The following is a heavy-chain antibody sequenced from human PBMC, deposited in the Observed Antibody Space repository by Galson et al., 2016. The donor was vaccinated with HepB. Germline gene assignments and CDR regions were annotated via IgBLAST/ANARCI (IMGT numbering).Heavy chain of an antibody. Sequence: SGAEVKKPGESLRISCKGSGYSFTSYWISWVRQMPGKGLEWMGRIDPSDSYTNYSPSFQGHVTISADKSISTAYLQWTSLKASDTAMYYCARYRDGYNYRYDYYYGMDVWGQGTTLTVSS. CDR2: IDPSDSYT. V-gene: IGHV5-10-1*01. J-gene: IGHJ6*02. CDR1: GYSFTSYW. D-gene: IGHD5-24*01. CDR3: ARYRDGYNYRYDYYYGMDV.